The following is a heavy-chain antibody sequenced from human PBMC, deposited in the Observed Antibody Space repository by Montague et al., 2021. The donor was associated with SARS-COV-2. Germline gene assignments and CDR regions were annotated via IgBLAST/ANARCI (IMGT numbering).Heavy chain of an antibody. CDR2: IYYSGST. D-gene: IGHD3-3*01. J-gene: IGHJ4*02. CDR3: ARKTSRGLTIFGVVTASYCFGY. V-gene: IGHV4-39*01. Sequence: SETLSLTCTVSGGSISSSSYFWGWIRQPPGKGLEWIGSIYYSGSTYYNPSLKSRVTISVDTSKNQFSLKLSSVTAADTAVFYCARKTSRGLTIFGVVTASYCFGYWGQGTLVTVSS. CDR1: GGSISSSSYF.